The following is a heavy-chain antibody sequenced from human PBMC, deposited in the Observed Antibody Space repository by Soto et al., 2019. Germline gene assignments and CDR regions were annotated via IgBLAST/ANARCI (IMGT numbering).Heavy chain of an antibody. Sequence: ASVKVSCKASGYIFVNYGISWVRQAPGQGLEWMGWISAYNGNTNYAQKLQDRVTMTTDTSTSTAYMELRSLRSDDTAVYYCARESAVAALDPWGQGTLVTVSS. V-gene: IGHV1-18*01. CDR3: ARESAVAALDP. CDR2: ISAYNGNT. D-gene: IGHD6-19*01. J-gene: IGHJ5*02. CDR1: GYIFVNYG.